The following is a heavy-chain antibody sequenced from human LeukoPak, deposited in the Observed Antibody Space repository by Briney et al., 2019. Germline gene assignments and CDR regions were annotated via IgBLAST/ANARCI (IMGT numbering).Heavy chain of an antibody. Sequence: PSETLSLTCAVYGGSFSGYYWSWIRQPPVKGLEWIGEINHSGSTNYNPSLKSRVTISVDTSKNQFSLKLSSVTAADTAVYYCARGLGNYYDSSGPTEGWGQGTLVTVSS. V-gene: IGHV4-34*01. D-gene: IGHD3-22*01. J-gene: IGHJ1*01. CDR3: ARGLGNYYDSSGPTEG. CDR2: INHSGST. CDR1: GGSFSGYY.